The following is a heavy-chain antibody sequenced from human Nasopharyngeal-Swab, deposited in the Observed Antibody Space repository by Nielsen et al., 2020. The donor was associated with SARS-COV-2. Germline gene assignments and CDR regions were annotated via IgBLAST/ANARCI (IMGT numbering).Heavy chain of an antibody. CDR1: GFTFDDYA. J-gene: IGHJ6*02. CDR3: AKDNDYGDYVYYGMDV. D-gene: IGHD4-17*01. CDR2: ISWNSGSI. V-gene: IGHV3-9*01. Sequence: SLKISCAASGFTFDDYAMHWVRQAPGKGLEWVSGISWNSGSIGYADSVKGRFTISRDNAKNSLYLQMNRLRAEDTALYYCAKDNDYGDYVYYGMDVWGQGTTVTVSS.